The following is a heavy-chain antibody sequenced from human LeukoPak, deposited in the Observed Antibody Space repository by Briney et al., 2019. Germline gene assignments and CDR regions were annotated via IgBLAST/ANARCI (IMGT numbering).Heavy chain of an antibody. D-gene: IGHD6-25*01. CDR1: GYTFTSYG. V-gene: IGHV1-18*01. J-gene: IGHJ5*02. CDR3: ARVLRSGGDNWFDP. CDR2: INPYNINT. Sequence: GASVKVSCKASGYTFTSYGISWVRQAPGQGLEWMGWINPYNINTLYSARFQGRVIMTRDTSTSTAYMELRSLRSDDTAVYYCARVLRSGGDNWFDPWGQGTLVTVSS.